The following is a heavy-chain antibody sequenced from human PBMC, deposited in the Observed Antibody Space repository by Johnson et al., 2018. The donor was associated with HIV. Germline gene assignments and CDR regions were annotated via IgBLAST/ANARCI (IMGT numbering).Heavy chain of an antibody. Sequence: QVQLVESGGGLVQPGGSLRLSCAASGFTFSSYAMHWVRQAPGKGLEWVAVISYDGSNKYYADSVKGRFTISRDNSKNTLYRQMNSLRAEDTAVYYCGRAGRYSSSWYGGAFDIWGQGTMVTVSS. CDR1: GFTFSSYA. CDR2: ISYDGSNK. V-gene: IGHV3-30*04. CDR3: GRAGRYSSSWYGGAFDI. J-gene: IGHJ3*02. D-gene: IGHD6-13*01.